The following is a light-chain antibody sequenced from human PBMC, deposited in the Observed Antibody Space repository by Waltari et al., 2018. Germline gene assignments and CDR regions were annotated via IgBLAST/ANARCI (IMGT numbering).Light chain of an antibody. CDR3: SSFTRTNSWV. CDR1: SSDVGGSNY. CDR2: DVN. Sequence: HSALAQPASVSGSPGQSTTISCTVTSSDVGGSNYASWYQQHPGKAPRLMIYDVNNRPSGVSNRFSGSKSGNTASLTISGLQAEDEADYYCSSFTRTNSWVFGGGTKLTVL. J-gene: IGLJ3*02. V-gene: IGLV2-14*03.